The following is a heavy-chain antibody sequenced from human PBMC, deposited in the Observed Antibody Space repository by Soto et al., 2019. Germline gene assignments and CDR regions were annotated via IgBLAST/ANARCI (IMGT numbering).Heavy chain of an antibody. D-gene: IGHD3-3*01. Sequence: SKTLSLTCVISGDSVSSNSAAWNWIRQSPSRGLEWLGRTYYRSKWYNDYAVSVKSRITINPDTSKNQFSLQLNSVTPEDTAVYYCARDLSAFDFWSGYYPPFVFWGQGTLVTVSS. CDR2: TYYRSKWYN. CDR1: GDSVSSNSAA. V-gene: IGHV6-1*01. CDR3: ARDLSAFDFWSGYYPPFVF. J-gene: IGHJ4*02.